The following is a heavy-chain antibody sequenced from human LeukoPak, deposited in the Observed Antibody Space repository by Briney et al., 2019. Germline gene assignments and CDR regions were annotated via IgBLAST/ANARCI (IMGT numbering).Heavy chain of an antibody. CDR2: ISSGSNTR. CDR3: ARERYLPRGGYYYMDV. J-gene: IGHJ6*03. CDR1: GTTFDRYS. V-gene: IGHV3-48*04. Sequence: GGSLRLSCVAYGTTFDRYSMDWVRQAPGKGLERVSYISSGSNTRLYAESVKGRFTISRDNSNDSLFLQMNSLRAEDSAVYYCARERYLPRGGYYYMDVWGKGTTVPVSS. D-gene: IGHD1-14*01.